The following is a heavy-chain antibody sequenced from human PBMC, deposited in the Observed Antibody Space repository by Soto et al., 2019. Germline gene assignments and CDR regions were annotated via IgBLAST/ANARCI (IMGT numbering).Heavy chain of an antibody. CDR3: AKCAVLSATSGGWCNWFGP. CDR1: DFTFRNYA. Sequence: EVQLLESGGGLVQPGGSLRLSCTASDFTFRNYAMSWVRQAPGKGLEWVSAIGASGAGTHYSDSVKGRFTISRDNSKNTVYVQMNSLRAEDTGVYYCAKCAVLSATSGGWCNWFGPWGQGTLVTVSS. D-gene: IGHD2-21*01. CDR2: IGASGAGT. V-gene: IGHV3-23*01. J-gene: IGHJ5*02.